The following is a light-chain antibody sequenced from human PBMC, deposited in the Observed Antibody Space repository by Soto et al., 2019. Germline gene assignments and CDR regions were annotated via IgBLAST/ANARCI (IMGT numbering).Light chain of an antibody. CDR2: GIS. Sequence: EIVLTQSPATLSLSPGERATLSCRASQSVSSYLAWYQQKPGQAPRLLIHGISNRASGIPDRFSGSGSGTDFTLTISRLEPEDSAVYYCQQYGSSVTFGGGTKVDIK. J-gene: IGKJ4*01. CDR1: QSVSSY. CDR3: QQYGSSVT. V-gene: IGKV3-20*01.